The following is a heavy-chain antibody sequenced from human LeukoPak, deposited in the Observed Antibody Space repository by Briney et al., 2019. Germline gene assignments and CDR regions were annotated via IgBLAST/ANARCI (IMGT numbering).Heavy chain of an antibody. J-gene: IGHJ4*02. CDR2: IYTSGRT. Sequence: SETLSLTCTVSGGSLSSYYWIWIRQPAGKGLEWIGRIYTSGRTNFNPSLKSRVTMLEDTCKNQSSLKLSSFTTAGTAVYYFVEAGRSSSSFFDYWGQGTLVTVSS. D-gene: IGHD6-13*01. CDR3: VEAGRSSSSFFDY. V-gene: IGHV4-4*07. CDR1: GGSLSSYY.